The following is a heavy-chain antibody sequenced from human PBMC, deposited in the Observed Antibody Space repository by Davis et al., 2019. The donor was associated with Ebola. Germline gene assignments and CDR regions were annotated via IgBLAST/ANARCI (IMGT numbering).Heavy chain of an antibody. D-gene: IGHD2-15*01. CDR2: IIPIFGTA. CDR3: ARGLLGYCSGGSCYHWFDP. V-gene: IGHV1-69*13. J-gene: IGHJ5*02. CDR1: GGTFSSYA. Sequence: AASVKVSCKASGGTFSSYAISWVRQAPGQGLEWMGGIIPIFGTANYAQKFQGRVTITADESTSTAYMELSSLRSEDTAMYYCARGLLGYCSGGSCYHWFDPWGQGTLVTVSS.